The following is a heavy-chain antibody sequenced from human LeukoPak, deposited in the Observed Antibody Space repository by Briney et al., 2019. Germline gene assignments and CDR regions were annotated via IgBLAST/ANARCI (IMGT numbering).Heavy chain of an antibody. Sequence: SENLSLTCAVYGGSFSGYYWSLIRQPPGKGLEWIGEINHSGSTNYNPSLKSRVTISVDTSKNQFSLKLSSVTAADTAVYYCARGPHGWFDPWGQGTLVTVSS. J-gene: IGHJ5*02. CDR3: ARGPHGWFDP. CDR2: INHSGST. V-gene: IGHV4-34*01. CDR1: GGSFSGYY.